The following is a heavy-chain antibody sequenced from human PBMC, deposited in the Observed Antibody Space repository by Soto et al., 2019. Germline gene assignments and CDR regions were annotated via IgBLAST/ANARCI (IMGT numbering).Heavy chain of an antibody. Sequence: QVQLQESGPGLVKPSGTLSLTCAVSGDSISSTNWWTWVRQAPGKGLEWIGEIYHSGRTNYNPSLTRRVTIAVDKSKNQFSLKRSSVTAADTAVYSRARAYSGSYSDYWGQGTLVTVSS. D-gene: IGHD1-26*01. J-gene: IGHJ4*02. V-gene: IGHV4-4*02. CDR2: IYHSGRT. CDR1: GDSISSTNW. CDR3: ARAYSGSYSDY.